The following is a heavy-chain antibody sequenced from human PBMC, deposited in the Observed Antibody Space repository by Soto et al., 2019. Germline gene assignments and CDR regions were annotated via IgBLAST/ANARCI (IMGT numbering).Heavy chain of an antibody. CDR3: ARDRARGSSGWYGMDV. CDR1: GFTFSSYS. V-gene: IGHV3-48*02. D-gene: IGHD6-19*01. CDR2: ISSSSSTI. Sequence: PGGSLRLSCAASGFTFSSYSMNWVRQAPGKGLEWVSYISSSSSTIYYADSVKGRFTISRDNAKNSLYLQMNGLRDEDTAVYYCARDRARGSSGWYGMDVWGQGTTVTVSS. J-gene: IGHJ6*02.